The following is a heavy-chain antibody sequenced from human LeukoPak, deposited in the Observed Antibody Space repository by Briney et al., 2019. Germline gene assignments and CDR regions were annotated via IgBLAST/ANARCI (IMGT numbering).Heavy chain of an antibody. Sequence: SETLSLTCTVSGGSTSSSSYYWGWIRQPPGKGLEWIGSIYYSGSTYYNPSLKSRVTISVDTSKNQFSLKLSSVTAADTAVYYCAALEMDGAFDIWGQGTMVTVSS. CDR1: GGSTSSSSYY. V-gene: IGHV4-39*01. D-gene: IGHD5-24*01. CDR3: AALEMDGAFDI. CDR2: IYYSGST. J-gene: IGHJ3*02.